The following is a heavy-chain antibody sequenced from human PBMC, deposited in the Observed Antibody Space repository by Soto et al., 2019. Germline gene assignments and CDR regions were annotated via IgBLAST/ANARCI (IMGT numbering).Heavy chain of an antibody. V-gene: IGHV1-69*01. J-gene: IGHJ6*02. Sequence: QVQLVQSGAEVKKPGSSVKVSCKASGGTFSSYAISWVRQAPGQGLEWMGGIIPIFGTANYAQKFQGRVTITADESTSTAYMELSSLRSEDTAVYYCATSVIGDYYYGMDVWGQGTTVTVSS. CDR1: GGTFSSYA. CDR2: IIPIFGTA. CDR3: ATSVIGDYYYGMDV. D-gene: IGHD2-21*01.